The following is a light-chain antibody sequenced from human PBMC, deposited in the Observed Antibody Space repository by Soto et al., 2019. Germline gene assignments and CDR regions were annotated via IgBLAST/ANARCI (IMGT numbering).Light chain of an antibody. V-gene: IGKV3-15*01. CDR1: QSVSSN. CDR3: KHGYWT. Sequence: EIVMTQSPATLSVSPGERATLSCMASQSVSSNLAWYQQKPGQAPRLLLYGASTRATGIPARFSGSGSGTEFTLTISSLRHEDFAVYYCKHGYWTFGQGTNVEIK. CDR2: GAS. J-gene: IGKJ1*01.